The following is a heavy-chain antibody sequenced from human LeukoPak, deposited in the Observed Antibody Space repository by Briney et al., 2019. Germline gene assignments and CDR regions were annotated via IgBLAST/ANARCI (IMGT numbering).Heavy chain of an antibody. J-gene: IGHJ4*02. V-gene: IGHV1-69*05. CDR1: GGTFSSYA. Sequence: ASVKVSCKASGGTFSSYAISWVRQAPGQGLEWMGGIIPIFGTANYAQKFQGRVTITTDESTSTAYMELSSLRSDDTAVYYCARDVGAVADLDYWGQGTLVTVSS. D-gene: IGHD6-19*01. CDR3: ARDVGAVADLDY. CDR2: IIPIFGTA.